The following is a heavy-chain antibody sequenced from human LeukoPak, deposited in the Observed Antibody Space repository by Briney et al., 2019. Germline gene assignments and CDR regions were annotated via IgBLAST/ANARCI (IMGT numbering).Heavy chain of an antibody. CDR1: GFTFSNYV. V-gene: IGHV3-30-3*01. D-gene: IGHD2-2*01. CDR2: ISYDGNNK. Sequence: GGSLRLSCAASGFTFSNYVMHWVRHAPGKGLEWVAVISYDGNNKYYADSVKGRFTISRDNSKNTVYLQMNSLRAEDTAVYYCAKDGIVVVPAAKYYFDYWGQGTLVTVSS. CDR3: AKDGIVVVPAAKYYFDY. J-gene: IGHJ4*02.